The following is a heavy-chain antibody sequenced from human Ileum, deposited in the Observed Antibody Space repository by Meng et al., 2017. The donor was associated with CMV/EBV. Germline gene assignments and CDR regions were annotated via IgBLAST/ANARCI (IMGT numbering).Heavy chain of an antibody. J-gene: IGHJ4*02. V-gene: IGHV1-18*01. CDR1: GYTFTTYG. CDR3: SREVDYGGYIVLGY. CDR2: ISAFNGNT. Sequence: ASVKVSCKASGYTFTTYGISWVRQAHGQGLEWMGWISAFNGNTRYAQKVQGRVTMTRDTSTSTAYMELRSLRSDDTAVYYCSREVDYGGYIVLGYWGQGTLVTVSS. D-gene: IGHD4-23*01.